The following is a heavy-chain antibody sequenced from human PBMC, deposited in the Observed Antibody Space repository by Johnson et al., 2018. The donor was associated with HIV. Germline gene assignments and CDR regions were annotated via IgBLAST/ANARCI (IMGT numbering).Heavy chain of an antibody. D-gene: IGHD6-19*01. CDR3: ARGDSSGWYRYAFDI. CDR1: GFTFSSYA. CDR2: ISYDGSNK. J-gene: IGHJ3*02. V-gene: IGHV3-30-3*01. Sequence: QMLLVESGGGVVQPGRSLRLSCAASGFTFSSYAMHWVRQAPGKWLECVAVISYDGSNKYYADSVKGRFTISRDNSKNTLYLQMNSLRAEDTAVYYCARGDSSGWYRYAFDIWGQGTMVTVST.